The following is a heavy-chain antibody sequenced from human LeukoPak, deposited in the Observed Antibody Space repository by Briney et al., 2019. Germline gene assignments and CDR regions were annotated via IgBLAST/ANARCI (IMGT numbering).Heavy chain of an antibody. CDR3: ARKTRAAIQGTWFVP. Sequence: ASVKVSCKASGYTFTSYGISWVRPAPGQGLEWMGWISAYNGNTNYAQKLQGRVTMTTDTSTSTVYMELRSLRSDDTAVYYCARKTRAAIQGTWFVPWGQGTLVTVSS. J-gene: IGHJ5*02. CDR2: ISAYNGNT. V-gene: IGHV1-18*01. CDR1: GYTFTSYG. D-gene: IGHD2-2*02.